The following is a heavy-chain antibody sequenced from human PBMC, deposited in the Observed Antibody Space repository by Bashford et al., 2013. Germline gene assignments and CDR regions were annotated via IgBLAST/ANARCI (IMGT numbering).Heavy chain of an antibody. J-gene: IGHJ6*02. CDR2: IYYSGST. D-gene: IGHD3-3*01. CDR1: GGSFSGYY. V-gene: IGHV4-39*01. Sequence: SSETLSLTCAVYGGSFSGYYWGWIRQPPGKGLEWIGSIYYSGSTYYNPSLKSRVTISVDTSKNQFSLKLSSVTAADTAVYYCARHGKEVAGVVIFYGMDVWGQGTTVTVSS. CDR3: ARHGKEVAGVVIFYGMDV.